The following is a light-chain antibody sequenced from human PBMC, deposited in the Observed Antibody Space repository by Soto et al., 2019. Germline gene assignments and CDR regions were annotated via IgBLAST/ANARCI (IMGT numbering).Light chain of an antibody. Sequence: EIVLTQSPGTVSSSPGERATLSCRASQSVSSRNLAWYRQKPGQAPSLLIFGASNRATGIPDRFSGSASGTDFTLTISRLEPEDCAVYYCLRYGDSPPAYTFGQGTKLEIK. CDR3: LRYGDSPPAYT. V-gene: IGKV3-20*01. CDR2: GAS. CDR1: QSVSSRN. J-gene: IGKJ2*01.